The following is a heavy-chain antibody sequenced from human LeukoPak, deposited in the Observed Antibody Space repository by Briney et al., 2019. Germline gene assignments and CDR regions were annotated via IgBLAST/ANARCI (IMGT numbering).Heavy chain of an antibody. V-gene: IGHV1-46*01. J-gene: IGHJ4*02. CDR3: ARTAARRFDY. D-gene: IGHD6-6*01. CDR2: INPTGGST. Sequence: ASVKVSCKASGYAFPSYFMHWVRQAPGQGLEWMGIINPTGGSTTYAQKFQGRVTMTRDTSTSTVYMELSSLRSDDTAVFYCARTAARRFDYWGQGTLVTVSS. CDR1: GYAFPSYF.